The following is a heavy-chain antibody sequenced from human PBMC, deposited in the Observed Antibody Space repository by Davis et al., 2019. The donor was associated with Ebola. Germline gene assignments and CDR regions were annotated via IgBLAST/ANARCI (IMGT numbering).Heavy chain of an antibody. V-gene: IGHV3-66*01. CDR3: ARENSGFDY. J-gene: IGHJ4*02. CDR2: IYSGGST. CDR1: GFTFSSYS. D-gene: IGHD4-23*01. Sequence: GESLKISCAASGFTFSSYSMNWVRQPPGKGLEWASLIYSGGSTYYADSVKGRFTISRDNSKNTLYLQMSSLRAEDTAVYYCARENSGFDYWGQGTLVTVSS.